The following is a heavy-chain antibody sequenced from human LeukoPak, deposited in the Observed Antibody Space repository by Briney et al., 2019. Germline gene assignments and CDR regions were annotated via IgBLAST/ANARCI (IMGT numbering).Heavy chain of an antibody. D-gene: IGHD5-18*01. V-gene: IGHV1-69*05. J-gene: IGHJ4*02. CDR3: ARDSDTAMVRGVYFDY. CDR2: IIPIFGTA. Sequence: SVKVSCKASGGTFSSYAISWVRQAPGQGLEWIGGIIPIFGTANYAQKFQGRVTITTDESTSTAYMELSSLRSEDTAVYYCARDSDTAMVRGVYFDYWGQGTLVTVSS. CDR1: GGTFSSYA.